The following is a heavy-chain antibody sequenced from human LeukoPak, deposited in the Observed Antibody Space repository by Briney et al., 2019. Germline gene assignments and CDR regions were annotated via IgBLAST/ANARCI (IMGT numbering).Heavy chain of an antibody. Sequence: GASVKVSCKASGYTFTSYAMDWVRQAPGQRLEWMGWINAGNGNTKYSQKFQGRVTITRDTPASTAYMELSSLRSEDTAVYYCARVVGGVTIFGDQYYFDYWGQGTLVTVSS. CDR3: ARVVGGVTIFGDQYYFDY. J-gene: IGHJ4*02. CDR1: GYTFTSYA. CDR2: INAGNGNT. V-gene: IGHV1-3*01. D-gene: IGHD3-3*01.